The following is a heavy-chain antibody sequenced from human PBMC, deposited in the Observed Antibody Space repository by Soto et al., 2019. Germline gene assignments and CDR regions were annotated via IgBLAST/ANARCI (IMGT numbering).Heavy chain of an antibody. CDR2: IYYSGST. J-gene: IGHJ5*02. CDR1: GGSISSYY. CDR3: ARGAITMVRGVVLPENWFDP. V-gene: IGHV4-59*01. Sequence: PSETLSLTCTVSGGSISSYYWSWIRQPPGKGLEWIGYIYYSGSTNYNPSLKSRVTISVDTSKNQFSLKLSSVTAADTAVYYCARGAITMVRGVVLPENWFDPWGQGTLVTVSS. D-gene: IGHD3-10*01.